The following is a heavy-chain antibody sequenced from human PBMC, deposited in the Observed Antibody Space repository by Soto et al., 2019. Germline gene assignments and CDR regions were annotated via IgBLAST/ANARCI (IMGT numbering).Heavy chain of an antibody. D-gene: IGHD6-19*01. CDR3: ARLGSSGWYQGSSFDY. CDR2: ILYSGST. V-gene: IGHV4-39*01. Sequence: SETLSLTCIVSGGSITRNNHYWGWIRQSPGKGLEWIGSILYSGSTNYNPSLKSRVTLSVETSKNQFSLKMSSVTAADTALYYCARLGSSGWYQGSSFDYWGQGTLVTVSS. J-gene: IGHJ4*02. CDR1: GGSITRNNHY.